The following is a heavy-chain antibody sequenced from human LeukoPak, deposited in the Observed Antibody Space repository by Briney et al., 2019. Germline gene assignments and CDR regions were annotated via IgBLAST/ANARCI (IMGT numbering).Heavy chain of an antibody. D-gene: IGHD1-7*01. Sequence: PSETLSLTCTVSGYSISSGYYWGWIRQPPGKGLEWIGSIYHSGSTYYNPSLKSRVTISVDTSKNQFSLKLSSVTAADTAVYYCARLASGTPGDYWGQGTLVTVSS. CDR3: ARLASGTPGDY. J-gene: IGHJ4*02. CDR1: GYSISSGYY. CDR2: IYHSGST. V-gene: IGHV4-38-2*02.